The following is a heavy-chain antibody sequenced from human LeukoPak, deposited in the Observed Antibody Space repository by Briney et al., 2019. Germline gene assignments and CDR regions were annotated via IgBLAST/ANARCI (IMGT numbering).Heavy chain of an antibody. V-gene: IGHV3-21*01. D-gene: IGHD3-22*01. J-gene: IGHJ4*02. CDR2: ISSSSSYI. CDR3: ARDYPDRGFDY. Sequence: PGGSLRLSCAASGFTFSSYSMNWVRQAPRKGLEWVSSISSSSSYIYYADSVKGRFTISRDNSKNTLYLQMNSLRAEDTAVYYCARDYPDRGFDYWGQGTLVTVSS. CDR1: GFTFSSYS.